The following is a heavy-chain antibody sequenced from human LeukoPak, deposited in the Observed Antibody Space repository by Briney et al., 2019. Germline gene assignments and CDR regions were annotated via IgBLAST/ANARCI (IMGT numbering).Heavy chain of an antibody. V-gene: IGHV4-30-4*08. CDR1: GGSISSGDYY. Sequence: SETLSLTCTVSGGSISSGDYYWSWIRQPPGKGLEWIGHTHYSGITYYSPSLKSRLTISVDTSKNQFSLKLSSVTATDTAVYHCARAREYSSSWYYFDYWGQGTLVTVSS. D-gene: IGHD6-13*01. CDR2: THYSGIT. J-gene: IGHJ4*02. CDR3: ARAREYSSSWYYFDY.